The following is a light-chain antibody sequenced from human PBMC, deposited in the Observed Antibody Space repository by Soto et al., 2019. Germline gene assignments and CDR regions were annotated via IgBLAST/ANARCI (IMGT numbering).Light chain of an antibody. CDR3: LQYHYLWA. Sequence: ERLMTPSPATLSVSPGESATLSCRASQNIYYNVAWYQHRPGQAPRLIIYRASTRGPGVPARFSGSGSGTEFTLTISSLQHEDFTVYSCLQYHYLWAFGQGTKVDIK. J-gene: IGKJ1*01. V-gene: IGKV3-15*01. CDR2: RAS. CDR1: QNIYYN.